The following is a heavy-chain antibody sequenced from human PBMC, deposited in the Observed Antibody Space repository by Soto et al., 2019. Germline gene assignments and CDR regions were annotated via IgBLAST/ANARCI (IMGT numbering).Heavy chain of an antibody. CDR3: ARCCPVLALYPGWAFDI. D-gene: IGHD3-9*01. CDR1: GFTFSSYA. CDR2: ISSNGGST. J-gene: IGHJ3*02. Sequence: EVQLVESGGGLVQPGGSLRLSCAASGFTFSSYAMHWVRQAPGKGLEYVSVISSNGGSTYYANSVKGRFTISRDNSKNTLYLQMGSLSADYMAVYYGARCCPVLALYPGWAFDIWGQGTMVTVSS. V-gene: IGHV3-64*01.